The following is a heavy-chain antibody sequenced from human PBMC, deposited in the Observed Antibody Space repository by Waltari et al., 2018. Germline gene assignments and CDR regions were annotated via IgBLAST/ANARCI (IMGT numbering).Heavy chain of an antibody. J-gene: IGHJ5*02. CDR3: ARRGDFWSGRLRSNWFDP. CDR2: IYHSGST. CDR1: GYSIRSGYY. D-gene: IGHD3-3*01. Sequence: QVQLQESGPGLVKPSETLSLTCAVSGYSIRSGYYWGWIRQPPRKGLEWIGSIYHSGSTYYNPSLKSRVTISVDTSKNQFSLKLSSVTAADTAVYYCARRGDFWSGRLRSNWFDPWGQGTLVTVSS. V-gene: IGHV4-38-2*01.